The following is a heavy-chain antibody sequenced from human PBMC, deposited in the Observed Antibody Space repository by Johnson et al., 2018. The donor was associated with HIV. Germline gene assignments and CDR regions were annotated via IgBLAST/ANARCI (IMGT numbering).Heavy chain of an antibody. CDR3: AREFLYGDYQDAFDI. J-gene: IGHJ3*02. V-gene: IGHV3-30*19. Sequence: QVQLVESGGGVVQPGRSLRLPCAASGFTFSSYGMHWVRQAPGKGLEWVAVISYDGSNKYYADSVKGRFTISRDNSKNTLYLQMNSLRAEDTAVYYCAREFLYGDYQDAFDIWGQGTMVTVSS. D-gene: IGHD4-17*01. CDR2: ISYDGSNK. CDR1: GFTFSSYG.